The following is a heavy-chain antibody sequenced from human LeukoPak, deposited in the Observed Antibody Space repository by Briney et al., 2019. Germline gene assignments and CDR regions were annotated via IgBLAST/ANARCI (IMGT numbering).Heavy chain of an antibody. V-gene: IGHV3-33*01. CDR3: ARDRYSYGYFDY. J-gene: IGHJ4*02. Sequence: GGSLRLSSAASGFTFSSYGMHWARQAPGKGLEWVAVIWYDGSNKYYADSVKGRFTISRDNSKNTLYLQMNSLRAEDTAVYYCARDRYSYGYFDYWGQGTLVTVSS. CDR2: IWYDGSNK. CDR1: GFTFSSYG. D-gene: IGHD5-18*01.